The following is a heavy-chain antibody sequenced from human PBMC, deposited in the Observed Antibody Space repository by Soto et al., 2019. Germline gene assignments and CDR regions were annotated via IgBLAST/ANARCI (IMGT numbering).Heavy chain of an antibody. V-gene: IGHV1-18*01. CDR2: ISAYIGNT. Sequence: QVQLVQSGAEVKKPGASVKVSCKASGYTFTSYGISWVRQAPGQGLEWLGWISAYIGNTNYAQKLQGRVTMTTHPSTSTAYMELRSLRSDDTAEYYFARSSNTPKRPNWFDPWVQGTLVTVPS. CDR3: ARSSNTPKRPNWFDP. CDR1: GYTFTSYG. J-gene: IGHJ5*02.